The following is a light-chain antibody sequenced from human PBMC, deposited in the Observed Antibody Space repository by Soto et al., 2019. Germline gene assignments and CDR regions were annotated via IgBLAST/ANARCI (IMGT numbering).Light chain of an antibody. J-gene: IGLJ1*01. Sequence: LTQPPSASGTPGQRVTISCSGSSSNIGSNYVYWYQQLPGTAPKLHIYRNNQRPSGVPDRFSGSKSGTSASLAISGLRSEDEADYYCAAWDDSLSGFYVFGTGTKVTVL. CDR3: AAWDDSLSGFYV. V-gene: IGLV1-47*01. CDR1: SSNIGSNY. CDR2: RNN.